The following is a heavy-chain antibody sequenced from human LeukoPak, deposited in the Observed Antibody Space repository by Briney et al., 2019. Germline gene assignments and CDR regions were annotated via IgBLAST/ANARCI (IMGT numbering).Heavy chain of an antibody. V-gene: IGHV3-7*01. J-gene: IGHJ4*02. D-gene: IGHD6-6*01. CDR3: ARESFAARWD. CDR1: GFTFSRYW. Sequence: GGSLRLSCAASGFTFSRYWMSWVRQAPGKGLEWVANIKQDGSEKDYVDSVKGRFTISRDNAKNSLYLQMNSLAAEDAAVYYCARESFAARWDWGQGTLVTVSS. CDR2: IKQDGSEK.